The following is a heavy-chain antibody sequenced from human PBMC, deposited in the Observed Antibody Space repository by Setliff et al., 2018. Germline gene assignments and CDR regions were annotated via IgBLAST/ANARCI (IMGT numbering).Heavy chain of an antibody. V-gene: IGHV3-30*04. Sequence: PGGSLRLSCAASGFTFSSYAMHWVRQAPGKGLEWVAVISYDGSNKYYADSVKGRFTISRDNSKNTLYLQMNSLRAEDTAVYYCARQEDDSSGYYSTDWGQGTLVTVSS. CDR3: ARQEDDSSGYYSTD. CDR2: ISYDGSNK. D-gene: IGHD3-22*01. J-gene: IGHJ4*02. CDR1: GFTFSSYA.